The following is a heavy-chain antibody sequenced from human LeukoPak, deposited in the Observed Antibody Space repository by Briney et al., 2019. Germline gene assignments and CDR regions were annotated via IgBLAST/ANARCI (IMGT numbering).Heavy chain of an antibody. J-gene: IGHJ6*02. CDR1: GFTFSTYW. CDR2: ISSDGTAT. V-gene: IGHV3-74*01. Sequence: GGSLRLSCAASGFTFSTYWMHWVRQAPGKGLVWVSGISSDGTATRYADFVKGRFTISRDNAKNTLSLQMNSLRVEDTAMYYCARDSAYAMVVWGQGTTVTVSS. CDR3: ARDSAYAMVV.